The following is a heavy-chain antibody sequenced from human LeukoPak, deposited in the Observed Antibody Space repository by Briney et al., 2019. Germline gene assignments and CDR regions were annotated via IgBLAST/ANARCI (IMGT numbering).Heavy chain of an antibody. CDR3: ARFVVPADYFDY. D-gene: IGHD2-21*01. Sequence: GGSLRLSCAASGFTFNSYAMSWVRQAPGKGLEWVSGISGSGGSTYYADSVKGRFTISRDNAKNSLYLQMNSLRAEDTAVYYCARFVVPADYFDYWGQGTLVTVSS. CDR1: GFTFNSYA. J-gene: IGHJ4*02. V-gene: IGHV3-23*01. CDR2: ISGSGGST.